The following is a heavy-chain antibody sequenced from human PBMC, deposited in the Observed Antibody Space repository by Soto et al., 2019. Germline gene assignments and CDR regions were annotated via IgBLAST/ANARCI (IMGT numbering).Heavy chain of an antibody. CDR1: GFTFNTYA. CDR3: AKVFGIYYLDY. V-gene: IGHV3-23*01. D-gene: IGHD3-3*01. Sequence: DVQLLESGGGLEQPEGSLRLSCAASGFTFNTYAMRWVRQAPGKGLECVSAISASGGTTYYADSVKGRFTISRDNSKNIVYLQMNGLRAEDTAVYYCAKVFGIYYLDYWGQGTLVTVSS. J-gene: IGHJ4*02. CDR2: ISASGGTT.